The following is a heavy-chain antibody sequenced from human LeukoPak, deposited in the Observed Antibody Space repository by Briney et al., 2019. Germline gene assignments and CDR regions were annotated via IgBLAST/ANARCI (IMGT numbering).Heavy chain of an antibody. CDR3: ARGPAWLGEPPGAFDI. Sequence: ASVKVSCNASGYTFTGYYMHWVRQAPGQGLERMGWINPNSGGTNYAQKFQGRVTMTRDTSISTAYMELSRLRSDDTAVYYCARGPAWLGEPPGAFDIWGQGTMVTVSS. CDR2: INPNSGGT. D-gene: IGHD3-10*01. CDR1: GYTFTGYY. V-gene: IGHV1-2*02. J-gene: IGHJ3*02.